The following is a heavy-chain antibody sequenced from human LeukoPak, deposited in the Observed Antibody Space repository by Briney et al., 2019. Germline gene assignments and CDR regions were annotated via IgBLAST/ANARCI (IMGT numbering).Heavy chain of an antibody. D-gene: IGHD2-15*01. CDR3: AICYSGQWLWTGVCY. J-gene: IGHJ4*02. CDR1: GGTFSSYA. Sequence: SVKVSCKASGGTFSSYAISWVRQAPGQGLEWMGGIIPIFGTANYAQKFQGRVTMTRNTSISTAYMELSSLRSEDTAVYYCAICYSGQWLWTGVCYWGQGTLVTVSS. CDR2: IIPIFGTA. V-gene: IGHV1-69*05.